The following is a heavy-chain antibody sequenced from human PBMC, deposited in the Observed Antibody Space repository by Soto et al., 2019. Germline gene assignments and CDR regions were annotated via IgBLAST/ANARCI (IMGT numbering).Heavy chain of an antibody. Sequence: SETLSLTCAGSGGSISSGGYSWSWIRQPPGKGLEWIGYIYHSGSTYYNPSLKSRVTISVDRSKNQFSLKLSSVTAADTAVYYCARSHGSGSYPYNWFDPWGQGTLVTVSS. D-gene: IGHD3-10*01. CDR3: ARSHGSGSYPYNWFDP. J-gene: IGHJ5*02. CDR1: GGSISSGGYS. V-gene: IGHV4-30-2*01. CDR2: IYHSGST.